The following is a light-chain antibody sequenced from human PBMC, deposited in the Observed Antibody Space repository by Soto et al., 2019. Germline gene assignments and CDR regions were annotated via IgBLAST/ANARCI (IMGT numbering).Light chain of an antibody. V-gene: IGKV1-39*01. J-gene: IGKJ3*01. CDR1: QSISSY. CDR3: QQSYSTPFT. Sequence: DIQMTQSPSSLSASVGDRVTITCRASQSISSYLNWYQQKPGKAPKLLIYAASSLQSGVPSRFSGSGSGTDFTLAIRSLHPEDFATYYCQQSYSTPFTFGPGTKVDIK. CDR2: AAS.